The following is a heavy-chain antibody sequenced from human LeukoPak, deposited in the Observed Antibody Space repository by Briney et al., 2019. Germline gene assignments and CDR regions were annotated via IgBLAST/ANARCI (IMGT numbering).Heavy chain of an antibody. D-gene: IGHD2-2*01. Sequence: GESLKISCKGSGYTFTSYCIGWVRQMPGKGLEWMGIIYPGDSDTRYSPSFQGQVTISADKSISTAYLQWSSLKASDTAMYYCARHRYCSSTSCLAGMDVWGQGTTVTVSS. CDR2: IYPGDSDT. J-gene: IGHJ6*02. CDR3: ARHRYCSSTSCLAGMDV. V-gene: IGHV5-51*01. CDR1: GYTFTSYC.